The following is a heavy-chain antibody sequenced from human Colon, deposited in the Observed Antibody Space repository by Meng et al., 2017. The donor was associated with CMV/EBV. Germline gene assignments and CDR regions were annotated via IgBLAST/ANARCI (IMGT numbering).Heavy chain of an antibody. Sequence: GESLKISCAASGFTFSRYNMNWVRQAPGKGLEWVSYITSSSSTIYQADSVKGRFTISRDNAKNSLYLQMNSLKTEDTAVYYCTKGYSGVDIYAFDVWGHGTRVTVSS. CDR1: GFTFSRYN. CDR2: ITSSSSTI. V-gene: IGHV3-48*04. CDR3: TKGYSGVDIYAFDV. D-gene: IGHD2-8*01. J-gene: IGHJ3*01.